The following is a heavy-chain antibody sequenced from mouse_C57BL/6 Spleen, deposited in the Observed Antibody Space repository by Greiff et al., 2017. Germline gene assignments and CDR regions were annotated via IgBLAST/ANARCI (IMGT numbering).Heavy chain of an antibody. CDR2: IYPGDGDT. V-gene: IGHV1-82*01. J-gene: IGHJ2*01. Sequence: QVQLKQSGPELVKPGASVKISCKASGYAFSSSWMNWVKQRPGKGLEWIGRIYPGDGDTNYNGKFKGKATLTADKSSSTAYMQLSSLTSEDSAVYFCARSGYDYGGYWGQGTTLTVSS. CDR1: GYAFSSSW. CDR3: ARSGYDYGGY. D-gene: IGHD2-4*01.